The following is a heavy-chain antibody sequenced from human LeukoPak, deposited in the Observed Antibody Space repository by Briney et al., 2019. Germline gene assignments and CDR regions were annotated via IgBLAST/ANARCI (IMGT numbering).Heavy chain of an antibody. J-gene: IGHJ4*02. CDR2: IYSGGST. CDR1: GFTVSSNY. V-gene: IGHV3-53*01. CDR3: ARERGGYYEKNGYSDY. D-gene: IGHD3-16*01. Sequence: GGSLRLSCAASGFTVSSNYMSWVRQAPGKGLEWVSVIYSGGSTYYADSVKGRFTISRDNSKNTLYLQMNRLRAEDTAVYYCARERGGYYEKNGYSDYWGQGTLVTVSS.